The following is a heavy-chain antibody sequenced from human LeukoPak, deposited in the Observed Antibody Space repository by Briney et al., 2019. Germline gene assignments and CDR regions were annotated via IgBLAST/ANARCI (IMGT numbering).Heavy chain of an antibody. CDR1: GFTFSSYG. Sequence: GGSLRLSCAAYGFTFSSYGMHWVRQAPGKGLEWVAVISYDGSNKYYADSAKGRFTISRDNSKNTLYLQMNSLRAEDTAVYYCAKPYGDYDYFDYRGQGTLVTVSS. J-gene: IGHJ4*02. V-gene: IGHV3-30*18. D-gene: IGHD4-17*01. CDR2: ISYDGSNK. CDR3: AKPYGDYDYFDY.